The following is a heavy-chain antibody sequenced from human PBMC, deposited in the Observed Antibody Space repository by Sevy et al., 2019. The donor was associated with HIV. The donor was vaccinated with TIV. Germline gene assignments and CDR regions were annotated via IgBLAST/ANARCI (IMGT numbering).Heavy chain of an antibody. CDR2: ISGSGGGT. D-gene: IGHD2-2*01. CDR1: GFTFSSYA. J-gene: IGHJ4*02. V-gene: IGHV3-23*01. Sequence: GGSLRLTCAASGFTFSSYAMSWVRQAPGKGLEWVSAISGSGGGTYYADSVKGRFTISRDNSKNTLYLQMNSLRAEDTAVYYCAKVHRAIVVVPAARHFDYWGQGTLVTVSS. CDR3: AKVHRAIVVVPAARHFDY.